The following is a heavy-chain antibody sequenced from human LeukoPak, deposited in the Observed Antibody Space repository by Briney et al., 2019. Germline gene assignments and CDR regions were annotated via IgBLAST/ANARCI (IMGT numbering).Heavy chain of an antibody. CDR2: ISGSGDST. CDR1: GFTFSSYA. Sequence: GGSLRLSCAASGFTFSSYAMSWVRQAPGKGLEWVSAISGSGDSTYYGDSVKGRFTISRDNSKNTLYLQMNSLRAEDTAVYYCASALLWFGELNDAFDIWGQGTMVTVSS. CDR3: ASALLWFGELNDAFDI. D-gene: IGHD3-10*01. J-gene: IGHJ3*02. V-gene: IGHV3-23*01.